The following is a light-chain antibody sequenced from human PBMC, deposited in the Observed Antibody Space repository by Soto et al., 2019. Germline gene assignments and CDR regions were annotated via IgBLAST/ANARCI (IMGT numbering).Light chain of an antibody. V-gene: IGKV1-12*01. CDR3: QQPYTFPLT. Sequence: IQMTQSPSSMSASVGDTVTITCRASESIAGWLAWYQQKPGEAPKLLIYAASTLQSGVPSRFSGRGYGADFTLTINGLQPEDVATYYCQQPYTFPLTFGPGTKVDI. J-gene: IGKJ3*01. CDR1: ESIAGW. CDR2: AAS.